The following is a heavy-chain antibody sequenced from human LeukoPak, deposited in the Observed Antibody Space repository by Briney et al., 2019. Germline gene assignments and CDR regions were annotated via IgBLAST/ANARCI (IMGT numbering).Heavy chain of an antibody. CDR2: ISSSGSTI. V-gene: IGHV3-11*01. D-gene: IGHD6-13*01. CDR3: ARVDSSSWYGYNWFDP. CDR1: GFTFSDYY. J-gene: IGHJ5*02. Sequence: GGSLRLSCAASGFTFSDYYMSWIRQAPGKGLEWVSYISSSGSTIYYADSVKGRFTISRDNAKNSLYLQMNSLRAEDTAVYYCARVDSSSWYGYNWFDPWGQGTLVTVSS.